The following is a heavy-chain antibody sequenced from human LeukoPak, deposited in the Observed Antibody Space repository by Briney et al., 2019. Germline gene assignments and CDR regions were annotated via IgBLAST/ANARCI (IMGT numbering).Heavy chain of an antibody. Sequence: PGGSLRLSCAASGFTFSSYAMSWVRQAPGKGLEWVSAISGSGGSTYYADSVKGRFTISRDNSKNTLYLQMNSLRAEDTAVYYCAKSMVRGVIITKLFDYWGQGTLVTVSS. CDR2: ISGSGGST. CDR1: GFTFSSYA. J-gene: IGHJ4*02. V-gene: IGHV3-23*01. D-gene: IGHD3-10*01. CDR3: AKSMVRGVIITKLFDY.